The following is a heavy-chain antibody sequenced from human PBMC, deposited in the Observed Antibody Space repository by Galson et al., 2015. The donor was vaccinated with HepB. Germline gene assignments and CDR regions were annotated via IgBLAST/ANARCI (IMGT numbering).Heavy chain of an antibody. CDR2: IIPIFGTA. V-gene: IGHV1-69*13. CDR3: ARYPSYYRWYYFDY. CDR1: GGTFTTYT. Sequence: SVKVSCKASGGTFTTYTISWVRQAPGQGLEWMGGIIPIFGTANYAQKFQGRVTITADESTSTAYMELSSLRSEDTAVYYCARYPSYYRWYYFDYWGQGTLVTVSS. J-gene: IGHJ4*02. D-gene: IGHD3-10*01.